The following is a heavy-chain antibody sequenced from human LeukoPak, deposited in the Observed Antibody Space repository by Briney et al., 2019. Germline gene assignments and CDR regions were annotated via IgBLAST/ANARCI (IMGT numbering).Heavy chain of an antibody. J-gene: IGHJ4*02. Sequence: GGSLRLSGAASGFTFSSYWMSWVRQAPGKGLEWVANIKQDGSEKYYVDSVKGRFTISRDNAKNSLYLQMNSLRAEDTAVYYCARAQVRGVIDYWGQGTLVTVSS. CDR2: IKQDGSEK. CDR1: GFTFSSYW. D-gene: IGHD3-10*01. V-gene: IGHV3-7*03. CDR3: ARAQVRGVIDY.